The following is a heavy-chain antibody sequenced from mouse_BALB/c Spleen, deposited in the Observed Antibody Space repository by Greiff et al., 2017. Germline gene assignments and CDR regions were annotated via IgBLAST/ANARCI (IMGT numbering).Heavy chain of an antibody. D-gene: IGHD1-1*01. CDR3: AKLYYGSSYWYFDV. CDR1: GYSITSGYY. V-gene: IGHV3-6*02. CDR2: ISYDGSN. J-gene: IGHJ1*01. Sequence: EVKLQESGPGLVKPSQSLSLTCSVTGYSITSGYYWNWIRQFPGNQLEWMGYISYDGSNNYNPSLKNRISITRDTSKNQFFLKLNSVTTEDTATYYCAKLYYGSSYWYFDVWGAGTTVTVSS.